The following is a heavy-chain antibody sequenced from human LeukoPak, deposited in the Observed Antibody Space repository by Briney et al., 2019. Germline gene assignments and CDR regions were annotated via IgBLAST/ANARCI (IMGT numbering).Heavy chain of an antibody. CDR1: GYSFTSYY. V-gene: IGHV1-46*01. CDR3: ARDNSVGETAWWFDP. J-gene: IGHJ5*02. CDR2: INPSGSST. Sequence: ASVKVSCKASGYSFTSYYMHWVRQAPGQGLEWMGLINPSGSSTTYAQRFQGRVTMTRDISTRTDYMELTSLTSDDTAMYYCARDNSVGETAWWFDPWGQGTLVTVSS. D-gene: IGHD1-26*01.